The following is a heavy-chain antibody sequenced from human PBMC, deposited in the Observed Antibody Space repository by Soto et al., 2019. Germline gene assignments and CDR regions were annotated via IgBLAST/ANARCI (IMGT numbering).Heavy chain of an antibody. CDR3: LRGVYGSGNDYTGPSAFDI. CDR2: TIPVFNTA. Sequence: QVQLEQSGAEVKKPGSSVKVSCKASGGTLSDHGVAWLRQAPGHGLEWMGGTIPVFNTAKYAQKFQGRVTVTADKFTNIAYLELSSLRSEDTAFYFCLRGVYGSGNDYTGPSAFDIWGQGTSVIVSS. D-gene: IGHD3-10*01. J-gene: IGHJ3*02. V-gene: IGHV1-69*06. CDR1: GGTLSDHG.